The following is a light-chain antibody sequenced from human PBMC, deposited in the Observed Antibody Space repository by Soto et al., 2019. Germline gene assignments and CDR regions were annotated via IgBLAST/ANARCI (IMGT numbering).Light chain of an antibody. V-gene: IGKV3-20*01. CDR1: QSVSSSY. CDR3: QQYGRSPWT. Sequence: EIVLTQSPGTLSLSPGDRANLSCRASQSVSSSYLAWYQQKPGQAPGLLIYGASSRATGIPDRFSGSGSGTDFTLTISRLEPEDFAVYYCQQYGRSPWTFGQGTKVEVK. CDR2: GAS. J-gene: IGKJ1*01.